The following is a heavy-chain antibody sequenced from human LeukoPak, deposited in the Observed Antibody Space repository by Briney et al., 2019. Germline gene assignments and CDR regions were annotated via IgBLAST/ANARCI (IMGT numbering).Heavy chain of an antibody. CDR2: ITSSGNTT. D-gene: IGHD1-26*01. Sequence: GGSLRLSCVASGFTFSRDWMSWVRQAPGKGLEWVAGITSSGNTTYYADPVKGRSTISRDNSRNILYLQMNSLRAEDTAIYYCAKDFGGSDYDWYFDLWGRGTVVTVSS. CDR1: GFTFSRDW. V-gene: IGHV3-23*01. CDR3: AKDFGGSDYDWYFDL. J-gene: IGHJ2*01.